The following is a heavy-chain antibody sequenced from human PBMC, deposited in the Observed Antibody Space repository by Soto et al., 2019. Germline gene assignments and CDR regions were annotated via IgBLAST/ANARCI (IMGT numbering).Heavy chain of an antibody. CDR1: GFTFSSDA. J-gene: IGHJ4*02. V-gene: IGHV3-23*01. Sequence: PGGSLRLSCAASGFTFSSDAMSWVRQAPGKGLEWVSATSGSGGSTYYADSVKGRFTISRDNSKNTLYLQMNSLRADDTAVYYCAKGSWFGTLTFAYWGRGTLVTVSS. CDR3: AKGSWFGTLTFAY. D-gene: IGHD3-10*01. CDR2: TSGSGGST.